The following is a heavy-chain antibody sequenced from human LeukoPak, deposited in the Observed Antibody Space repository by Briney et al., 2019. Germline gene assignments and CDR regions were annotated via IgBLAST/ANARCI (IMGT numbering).Heavy chain of an antibody. J-gene: IGHJ4*02. CDR1: GYTFTSYD. V-gene: IGHV1-8*01. CDR2: MNPNSGNT. D-gene: IGHD3-10*01. Sequence: GASVKVSCKASGYTFTSYDINWVRQATGQGLEWMGWMNPNSGNTGYAQKFQGRVTMTRNTSISTAYMELSSLRSDDTAVYCCAGNSGSYLKPSHSFDYWGQGTLVTVSS. CDR3: AGNSGSYLKPSHSFDY.